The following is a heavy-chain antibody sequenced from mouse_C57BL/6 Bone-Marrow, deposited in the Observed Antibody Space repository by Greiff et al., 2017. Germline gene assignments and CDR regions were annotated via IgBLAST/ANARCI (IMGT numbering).Heavy chain of an antibody. CDR3: ARGDGYYGFYWYFDV. CDR1: GYTFTSYW. J-gene: IGHJ1*03. D-gene: IGHD2-3*01. Sequence: QVQLQQPGAELVKPGASVKLSCKASGYTFTSYWMHWVKQRPGQGLEWIGMIHPNSGSTNYNEKFKSKATLTVDKSSSTAYMQLSSLTSEDSAVYYCARGDGYYGFYWYFDVWGTGTTVTVSS. V-gene: IGHV1-64*01. CDR2: IHPNSGST.